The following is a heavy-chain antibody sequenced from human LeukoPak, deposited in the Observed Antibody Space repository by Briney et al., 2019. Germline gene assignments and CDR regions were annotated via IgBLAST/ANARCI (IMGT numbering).Heavy chain of an antibody. CDR2: IKQDGSEK. CDR3: ARLRYMDV. J-gene: IGHJ6*03. V-gene: IGHV3-7*01. D-gene: IGHD4-17*01. CDR1: GFTFTNYR. Sequence: GGSLRLSCAASGFTFTNYRMTCVPQAPGKGLEWVANIKQDGSEKYYVDSVKGRFTISRDNAKNSLCLQMNSLRAEDTAVYYCARLRYMDVWGKGTTVTISS.